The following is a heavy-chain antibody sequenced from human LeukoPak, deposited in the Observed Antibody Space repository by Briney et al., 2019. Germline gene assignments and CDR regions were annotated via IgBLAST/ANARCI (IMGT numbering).Heavy chain of an antibody. Sequence: ASVKVSCKASGYTSTSYGISWVRQAPGQGLEWMGWISAYNGNTNYAQKLQGRVTMTTDTSTSTAYMELRSLRSDDTAVYYCARDPLISSWSQNGASDWFDPWGQGTLVTVSS. D-gene: IGHD6-13*01. J-gene: IGHJ5*02. CDR2: ISAYNGNT. V-gene: IGHV1-18*01. CDR1: GYTSTSYG. CDR3: ARDPLISSWSQNGASDWFDP.